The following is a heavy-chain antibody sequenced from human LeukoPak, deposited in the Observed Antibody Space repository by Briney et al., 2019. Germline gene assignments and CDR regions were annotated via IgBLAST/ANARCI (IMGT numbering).Heavy chain of an antibody. J-gene: IGHJ5*02. CDR1: GGSITTGPYY. V-gene: IGHV4-61*02. Sequence: SQTLSLTCIVSGGSITTGPYYWSWIRQPAGKGLEWIGRIYTSGGSTKYNPSLKSRVTILVDTSKNQLSLKLNSVTAADTAVYYCARHAPNVPFDPWGQGTLVTVSS. CDR3: ARHAPNVPFDP. CDR2: IYTSGGST. D-gene: IGHD3-10*02.